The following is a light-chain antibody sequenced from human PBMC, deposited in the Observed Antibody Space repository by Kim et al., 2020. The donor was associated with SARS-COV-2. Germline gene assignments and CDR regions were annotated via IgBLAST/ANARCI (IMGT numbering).Light chain of an antibody. V-gene: IGKV3-15*01. J-gene: IGKJ2*03. CDR1: QTDNTN. CDR3: QQFNNWPLYS. Sequence: VSPRARATLSCRASQTDNTNLAWYQQKPGQTPRLLIYGASTRASGVPPRFSGSGSGTEFTLTISSLQSEDFAVYYCQQFNNWPLYSFGQGTKLEI. CDR2: GAS.